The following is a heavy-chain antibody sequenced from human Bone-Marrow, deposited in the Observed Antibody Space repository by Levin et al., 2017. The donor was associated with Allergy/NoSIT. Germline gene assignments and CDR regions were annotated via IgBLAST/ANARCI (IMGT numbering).Heavy chain of an antibody. CDR1: GFAFSSYA. J-gene: IGHJ4*02. V-gene: IGHV3-23*01. D-gene: IGHD5-12*01. CDR3: ARATVTTIRSFDS. CDR2: ISSSGGST. Sequence: PGGSLRLSCAASGFAFSSYAMGWVRQAPGKGLEWVSAISSSGGSTYYADSVKGRLSISRDNSKDTLDLQMNSLRVEAMAVYYCARATVTTIRSFDSWGQGTLVTVSS.